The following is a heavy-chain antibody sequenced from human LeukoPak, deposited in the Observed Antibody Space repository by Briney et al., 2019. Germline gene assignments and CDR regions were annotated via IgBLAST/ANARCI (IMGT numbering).Heavy chain of an antibody. V-gene: IGHV3-49*04. D-gene: IGHD3-9*01. CDR2: IRAKAYSGTA. CDR3: SRIGEYDTMTEYFLFDS. J-gene: IGHJ4*02. Sequence: PGRSLRLSCATSGFAFVDYAMSWVRQAPGKGLAWLGFIRAKAYSGTAAYAASLQGRFRISRDDSKSVAYLQMDSLEIEDTAIYFCSRIGEYDTMTEYFLFDSWGQGTLVTVSS. CDR1: GFAFVDYA.